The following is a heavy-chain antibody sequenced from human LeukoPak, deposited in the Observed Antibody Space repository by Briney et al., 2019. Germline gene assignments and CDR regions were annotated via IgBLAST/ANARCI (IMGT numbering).Heavy chain of an antibody. CDR2: ISYDGSNK. CDR3: TRDLVGSGSYYVDAFDM. J-gene: IGHJ3*02. Sequence: GGSLRLSCAASEFIFSSYTMHWVRQVPGKGLEWVAIISYDGSNKAYADSVKGRFTISRDNAKNSLYLQMNSLRADDTAMYYCTRDLVGSGSYYVDAFDMWGQGTMVTVSS. D-gene: IGHD3-10*01. V-gene: IGHV3-30-3*01. CDR1: EFIFSSYT.